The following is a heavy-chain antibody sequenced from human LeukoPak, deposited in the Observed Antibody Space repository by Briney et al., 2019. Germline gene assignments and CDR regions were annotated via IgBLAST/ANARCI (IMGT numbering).Heavy chain of an antibody. CDR2: ISYDGSTK. CDR1: GFTFSSYG. Sequence: GGSLRLSCAASGFTFSSYGMHWVRQAPGKGLEWVAVISYDGSTKFYAESVTGRFTISRDNSRDTLYLQMNSPRAEDTAVYYCAKDRLGGGWHPPYFDCWGQGTLVTVSS. D-gene: IGHD6-19*01. CDR3: AKDRLGGGWHPPYFDC. J-gene: IGHJ4*02. V-gene: IGHV3-30*18.